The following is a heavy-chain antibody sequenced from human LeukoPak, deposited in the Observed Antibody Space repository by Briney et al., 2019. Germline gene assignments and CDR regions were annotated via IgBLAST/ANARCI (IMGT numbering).Heavy chain of an antibody. Sequence: GGSLRLSCAASGFTFSDYSMNWVRQAPGKGLEWISYIGIDSGNTNYADSVKGRFTISRDKAKNSLCLQINSLRVEDTAVYYCARDYNYAFDNWGQGTLVTVSS. D-gene: IGHD5-24*01. CDR1: GFTFSDYS. CDR2: IGIDSGNT. CDR3: ARDYNYAFDN. J-gene: IGHJ4*02. V-gene: IGHV3-48*01.